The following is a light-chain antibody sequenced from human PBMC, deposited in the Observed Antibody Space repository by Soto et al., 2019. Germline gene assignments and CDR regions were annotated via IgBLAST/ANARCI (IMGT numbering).Light chain of an antibody. CDR3: SAWDDSLNGRV. Sequence: QSVLTQQPSASGTPGQRVTISCSGSSSNIGSKTVNWYQQLPGTAPKLLIYSNNQRPSGVPDRFSGSKSGTSASLAISGLQYEDEADYYCSAWDDSLNGRVFGGGTKLTVL. CDR2: SNN. J-gene: IGLJ3*02. V-gene: IGLV1-44*01. CDR1: SSNIGSKT.